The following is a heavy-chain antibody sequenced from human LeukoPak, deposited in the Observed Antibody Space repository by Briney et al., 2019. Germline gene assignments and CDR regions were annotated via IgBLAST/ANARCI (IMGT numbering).Heavy chain of an antibody. V-gene: IGHV3-53*01. J-gene: IGHJ3*02. CDR2: IYSGGST. CDR3: ARDEVGALGAFDI. CDR1: GFTFSSYG. Sequence: GGSLRLSCAASGFTFSSYGMHWVRQAPGKGLEWVSVIYSGGSTYYADSVKGRFTISRDNSKNTLYLQMNSLRAEDTAVYYCARDEVGALGAFDIWGQGTMVTVSS. D-gene: IGHD1-26*01.